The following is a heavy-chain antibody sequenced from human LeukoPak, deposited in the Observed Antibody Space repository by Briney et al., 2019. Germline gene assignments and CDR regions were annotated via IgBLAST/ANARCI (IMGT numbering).Heavy chain of an antibody. D-gene: IGHD6-19*01. Sequence: GGSLRLSCAASGFTFSSYSMNWVRQAPGKGLEWVSSISSSSSYIYYADSVKGRFTISRDNAKNSLYLQMNSLRAEDTAVHYCAVEQWLVLSYWGQGTLVTVSS. J-gene: IGHJ4*02. CDR3: AVEQWLVLSY. CDR1: GFTFSSYS. CDR2: ISSSSSYI. V-gene: IGHV3-21*01.